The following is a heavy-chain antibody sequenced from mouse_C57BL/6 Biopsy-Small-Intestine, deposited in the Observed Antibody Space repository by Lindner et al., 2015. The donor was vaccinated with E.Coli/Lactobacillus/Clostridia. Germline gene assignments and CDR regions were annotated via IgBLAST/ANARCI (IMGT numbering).Heavy chain of an antibody. Sequence: VQLQESGTELVRPGASVKLSCTASDFNIKDDYMHWVKQRPEQGLEWIGWIDPENGDTKYASKFQGKATLTADTSSNTAYLQLNSLTSEDTAVYYCTTGIRRNYFSLDFWGQGTSVTVSS. J-gene: IGHJ4*01. CDR3: TTGIRRNYFSLDF. D-gene: IGHD2-12*01. CDR2: IDPENGDT. CDR1: DFNIKDDY. V-gene: IGHV14-4*01.